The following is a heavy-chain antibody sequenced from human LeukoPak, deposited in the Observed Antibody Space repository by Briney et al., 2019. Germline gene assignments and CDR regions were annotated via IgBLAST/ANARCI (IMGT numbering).Heavy chain of an antibody. V-gene: IGHV1-46*01. CDR1: GYTFTSYY. CDR2: INPSGGST. J-gene: IGHJ5*02. CDR3: ARDLVHHRLLASGYNWFDP. Sequence: ASVKVSCKASGYTFTSYYMHWVRQAPGQGLEWMGIINPSGGSTSYAQKFQGRVTMTTDTSTTTAYMELRSLRSDDTAVYYCARDLVHHRLLASGYNWFDPWGQGTLVTVSS. D-gene: IGHD3-9*01.